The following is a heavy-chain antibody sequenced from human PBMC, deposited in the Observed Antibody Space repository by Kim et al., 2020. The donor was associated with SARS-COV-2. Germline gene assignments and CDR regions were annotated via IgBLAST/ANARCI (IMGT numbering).Heavy chain of an antibody. D-gene: IGHD2-2*01. Sequence: SVKVSCKASGGIFSNYGFSWVRQAPGQGLDWLGGIIPISGTANYAQKFQGRGTITADASTTTSYMELSSLRSDDTAVYYCARAIQSSASFHRRTASKFYFDYWGQGTLVTVSS. CDR1: GGIFSNYG. V-gene: IGHV1-69*13. J-gene: IGHJ4*02. CDR3: ARAIQSSASFHRRTASKFYFDY. CDR2: IIPISGTA.